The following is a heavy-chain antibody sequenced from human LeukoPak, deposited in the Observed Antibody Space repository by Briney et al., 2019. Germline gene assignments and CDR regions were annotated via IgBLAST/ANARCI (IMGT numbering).Heavy chain of an antibody. D-gene: IGHD2-15*01. V-gene: IGHV4-61*02. Sequence: SETLSLTCTVSGGSISSGSYYWSWIRQPAGKGREWIGRIYTSGSTNYNPSLKSRVTISVDTSKNQFSLKLSSVTAADTAVYYCATYSRVLLDAFDIWGQGTMVTVSS. CDR1: GGSISSGSYY. J-gene: IGHJ3*02. CDR3: ATYSRVLLDAFDI. CDR2: IYTSGST.